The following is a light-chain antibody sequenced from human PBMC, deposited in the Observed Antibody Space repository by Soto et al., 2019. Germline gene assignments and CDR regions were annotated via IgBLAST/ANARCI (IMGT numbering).Light chain of an antibody. CDR2: GAS. Sequence: EIVLTQSPGTLSLSPGERATLSCRASQSVSSSYLAWYQQKPGQAPGLLIYGASSRATGIPDRFSGSESGTDFTLTISRLEPEDFAVYFCQQYGSSPRTFGQGTKVEIK. CDR3: QQYGSSPRT. J-gene: IGKJ1*01. CDR1: QSVSSSY. V-gene: IGKV3-20*01.